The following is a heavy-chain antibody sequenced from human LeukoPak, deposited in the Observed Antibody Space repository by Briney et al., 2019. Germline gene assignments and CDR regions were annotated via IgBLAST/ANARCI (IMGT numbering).Heavy chain of an antibody. CDR3: ARALRFLEWYDAFDI. CDR2: ISSSSSYI. D-gene: IGHD3-3*01. J-gene: IGHJ3*02. CDR1: GFTFSSYS. Sequence: PGGSLRLSCAASGFTFSSYSMNWVRQAPGNGLEWVSSISSSSSYIYYADSVKGRFTISRDNAKNSLYLQMNSLRAEDTAVYYCARALRFLEWYDAFDIWGQGTMVTVSS. V-gene: IGHV3-21*01.